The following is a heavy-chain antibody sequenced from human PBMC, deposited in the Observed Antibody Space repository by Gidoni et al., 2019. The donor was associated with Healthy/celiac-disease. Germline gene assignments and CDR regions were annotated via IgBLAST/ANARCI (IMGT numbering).Heavy chain of an antibody. Sequence: VQLPPWGAGLFKPSAPLSLTCAVYGGSFSGYYWSWIRQPPGKGLEWIGEINHSGSTNYNPSLKSRVTISVDTSKNQFSLKLSSVTAADTAVYYCARGRFRGTQYWGQGTLVTVSS. J-gene: IGHJ4*02. D-gene: IGHD3-10*01. CDR3: ARGRFRGTQY. CDR2: INHSGST. CDR1: GGSFSGYY. V-gene: IGHV4-34*01.